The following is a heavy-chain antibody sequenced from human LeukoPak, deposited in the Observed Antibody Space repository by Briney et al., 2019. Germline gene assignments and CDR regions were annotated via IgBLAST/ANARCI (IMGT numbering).Heavy chain of an antibody. J-gene: IGHJ4*02. D-gene: IGHD2-15*01. CDR1: GESLNSYY. CDR2: IYESGTT. CDR3: AGGAWATRLGS. V-gene: IGHV4-34*01. Sequence: SETLSLTCAVYGESLNSYYWSWVRQPPGEGLEWIGEIYESGTTEYNPSLKGRVTISMVPSKQQFSLSLSSVTAADTAVYYCAGGAWATRLGSWGLGTPVIVSS.